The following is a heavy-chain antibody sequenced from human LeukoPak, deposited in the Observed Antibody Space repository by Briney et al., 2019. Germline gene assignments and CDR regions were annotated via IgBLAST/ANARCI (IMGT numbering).Heavy chain of an antibody. V-gene: IGHV4-34*01. CDR2: INHSGST. Sequence: SETLSLTCAVYGGSFSGYYWSWIRQPPGKGLEWIGEINHSGSTNYNPSLKSRVTISVDTTKNQFSLKLTSVTAADTAVYFCGRHFHGSGYVVDFWGQGTLVTVSS. CDR3: GRHFHGSGYVVDF. D-gene: IGHD6-13*01. J-gene: IGHJ4*02. CDR1: GGSFSGYY.